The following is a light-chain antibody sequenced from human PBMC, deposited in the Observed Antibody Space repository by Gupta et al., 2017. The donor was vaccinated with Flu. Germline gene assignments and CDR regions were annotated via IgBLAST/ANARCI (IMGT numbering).Light chain of an antibody. J-gene: IGKJ4*01. Sequence: EILMTQSPATLSVSPGERATLSCRASQSISTNLAWYQQNPGQAPRLLIHGAFSRATGTPARFSGSGSGTEFTLTISSLQSEDSAVYYCQQYNNWPPVTFGGGTKVEIK. CDR3: QQYNNWPPVT. CDR2: GAF. CDR1: QSISTN. V-gene: IGKV3-15*01.